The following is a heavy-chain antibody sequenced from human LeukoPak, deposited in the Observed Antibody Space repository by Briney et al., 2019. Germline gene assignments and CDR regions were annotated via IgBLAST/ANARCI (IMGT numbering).Heavy chain of an antibody. V-gene: IGHV3-30*18. J-gene: IGHJ6*02. CDR2: ISYDGSNK. CDR3: AKDLGYSSSWHPFSYYYYGMDV. CDR1: GFTFNNAW. Sequence: GGSLRLSCAASGFTFNNAWMNWVRQAPGKGLEWVAVISYDGSNKYYADSVKGRFTISRDNSKNTLYLQMNSLRAEDTAVYYCAKDLGYSSSWHPFSYYYYGMDVWGQGTTVTVSS. D-gene: IGHD6-13*01.